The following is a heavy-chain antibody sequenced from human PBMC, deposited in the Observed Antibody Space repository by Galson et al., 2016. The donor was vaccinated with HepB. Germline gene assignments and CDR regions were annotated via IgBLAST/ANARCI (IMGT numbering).Heavy chain of an antibody. Sequence: SVKVSCKASGYTFTSYVIHWVRQAPGQSLEWMGWVNGGSGTTKYSQKFQGRVTLTRDTPASTAYLELSSLTSEDTAVYYFTTSVAVGFWGQGTLVTVSS. CDR1: GYTFTSYV. V-gene: IGHV1-3*01. CDR2: VNGGSGTT. J-gene: IGHJ4*02. D-gene: IGHD6-19*01. CDR3: TTSVAVGF.